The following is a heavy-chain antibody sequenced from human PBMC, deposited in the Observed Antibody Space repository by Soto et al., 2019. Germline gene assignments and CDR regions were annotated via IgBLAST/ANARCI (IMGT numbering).Heavy chain of an antibody. Sequence: GGSLRLSCAASGFTFSSYAMSWVRQAPGKGLEWVSAISGSGGSTYYADSVKGRFTISRDNSKNTLYLQMNSLRAEDTAVYYCATRTYYDSSGYSRGGDYWGQGTLVTVSS. CDR2: ISGSGGST. CDR1: GFTFSSYA. J-gene: IGHJ4*02. CDR3: ATRTYYDSSGYSRGGDY. D-gene: IGHD3-22*01. V-gene: IGHV3-23*01.